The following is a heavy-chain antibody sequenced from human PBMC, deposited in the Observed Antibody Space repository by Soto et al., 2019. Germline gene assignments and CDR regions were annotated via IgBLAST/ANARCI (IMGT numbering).Heavy chain of an antibody. CDR2: IYWDDDK. CDR1: GFSLSSTRMA. D-gene: IGHD6-19*01. J-gene: IGHJ4*02. V-gene: IGHV2-5*02. CDR3: AHVVVAGRGYYFDY. Sequence: QITLKESGPTLVKPTQPLTLTCTFSGFSLSSTRMAVGWIRQPPGKALEWLALIYWDDDKHYSPFLKSRLTITKDTSKNPVVLTMSNMDPVDTARYYCAHVVVAGRGYYFDYWGQGTLVTVSS.